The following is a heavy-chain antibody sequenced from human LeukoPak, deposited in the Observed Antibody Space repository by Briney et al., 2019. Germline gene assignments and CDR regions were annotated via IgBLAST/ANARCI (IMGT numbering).Heavy chain of an antibody. CDR1: GFTFSDAW. D-gene: IGHD2-15*01. Sequence: GVSLRLSCAVSGFTFSDAWMSWVRQAPGKGLERVGRISSKTGGGTTEYAAPVKGRFTISRDDSKNTLYLQMNSLRAEDTAVYYCAKDSPPYCSGGSCYHSPWDYWGQGTLVTVSS. CDR3: AKDSPPYCSGGSCYHSPWDY. J-gene: IGHJ4*02. V-gene: IGHV3-15*01. CDR2: ISSKTGGGTT.